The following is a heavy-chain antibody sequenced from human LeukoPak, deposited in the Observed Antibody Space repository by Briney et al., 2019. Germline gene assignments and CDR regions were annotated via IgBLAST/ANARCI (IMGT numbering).Heavy chain of an antibody. CDR2: IHYSGST. CDR1: GGSISSYY. D-gene: IGHD2-15*01. J-gene: IGHJ4*02. Sequence: SETLSLTCTVSGGSISSYYWSWIRQPPGKGLECIGYIHYSGSTNYNPSLKSRVTISVDTSKNQFSLKLSSVTAADTAVYYCARGGYCSGGSCYSGLDYWGQGTLVTVSS. CDR3: ARGGYCSGGSCYSGLDY. V-gene: IGHV4-59*12.